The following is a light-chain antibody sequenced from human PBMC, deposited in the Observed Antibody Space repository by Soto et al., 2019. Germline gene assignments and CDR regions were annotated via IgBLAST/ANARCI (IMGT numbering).Light chain of an antibody. CDR2: GAS. CDR3: QQYHAWVT. J-gene: IGKJ4*01. Sequence: EVVMTQSPGILSVSPGETATLSCGTSQSVNTNLAWYQQKPGQAPRLLIYGASTRATGITARFSGSGSGTEFTLTITYLRPDDSAVYFCQQYHAWVTFGGGTKVEI. CDR1: QSVNTN. V-gene: IGKV3D-15*01.